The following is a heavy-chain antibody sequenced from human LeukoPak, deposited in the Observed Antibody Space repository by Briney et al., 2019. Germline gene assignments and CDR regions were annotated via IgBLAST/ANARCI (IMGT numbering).Heavy chain of an antibody. CDR2: IKFDGSEI. V-gene: IGHV3-7*01. Sequence: GGSPRLSCAASGFSLSDYWMTWVRQAPGKGLECVGNIKFDGSEIYYLDSVRGRFSISRDNAKNSLYLQMNSLRVEDTAVYYCTRDLNHDSSGWGQGTLVTVSS. J-gene: IGHJ4*02. CDR1: GFSLSDYW. CDR3: TRDLNHDSSG. D-gene: IGHD3-22*01.